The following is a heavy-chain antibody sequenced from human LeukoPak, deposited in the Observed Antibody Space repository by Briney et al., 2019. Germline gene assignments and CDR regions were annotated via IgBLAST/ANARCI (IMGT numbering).Heavy chain of an antibody. V-gene: IGHV4-34*01. J-gene: IGHJ5*02. CDR2: INHSGST. CDR1: GGSFSGYY. D-gene: IGHD6-13*01. CDR3: ASFSSSWRGSWFDP. Sequence: ASETLSLTCAVYGGSFSGYYWSWIRQPPGKRLEWIGEINHSGSTNYSPSLKSRVTISVDTSKNQFSLKLSSVTAADTAVYYCASFSSSWRGSWFDPWGQGTLVTVSS.